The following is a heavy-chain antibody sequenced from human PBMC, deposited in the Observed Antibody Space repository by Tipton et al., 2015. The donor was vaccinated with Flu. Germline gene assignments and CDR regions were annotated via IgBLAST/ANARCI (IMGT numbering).Heavy chain of an antibody. CDR1: GDSISSYY. D-gene: IGHD3-10*01. CDR2: IYSSGST. J-gene: IGHJ3*02. CDR3: ARRGRTVRDAFDI. V-gene: IGHV4-4*08. Sequence: TLSLTCTVSGDSISSYYWSWIRQPPGKRLEWIWYIYSSGSTNYNPSLKSRVTISPDTSKDQFSLRLTSVTAADTAVYYCARRGRTVRDAFDIWGQGTMVTVSS.